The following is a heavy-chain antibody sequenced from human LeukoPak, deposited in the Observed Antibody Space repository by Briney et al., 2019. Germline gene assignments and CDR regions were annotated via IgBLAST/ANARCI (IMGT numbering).Heavy chain of an antibody. V-gene: IGHV4-39*01. J-gene: IGHJ4*02. D-gene: IGHD6-6*01. CDR2: IYYSGST. CDR3: AGSSKRRYYFDY. Sequence: SETLSLTCTVSGGSMSSSSYYWGWIRQPPGRGLEWIGSIYYSGSTYYNPSLKSRVTISVDTSKNQFSLKLSSVTAADTAVYYCAGSSKRRYYFDYWGQGTLVTVSS. CDR1: GGSMSSSSYY.